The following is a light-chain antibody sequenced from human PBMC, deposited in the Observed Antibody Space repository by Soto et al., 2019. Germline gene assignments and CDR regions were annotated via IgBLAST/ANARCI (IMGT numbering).Light chain of an antibody. CDR1: QSISVW. V-gene: IGKV1-5*03. Sequence: DIQMTHSPSTLSASVVYRVTITCRASQSISVWLAWYQQKAGKAPNLLIYKASRLESGVPSRFSGSGSGTDFTLTISSLQPDDFAIYYCEQYNSYWTFGQGTKGDIK. CDR2: KAS. J-gene: IGKJ1*01. CDR3: EQYNSYWT.